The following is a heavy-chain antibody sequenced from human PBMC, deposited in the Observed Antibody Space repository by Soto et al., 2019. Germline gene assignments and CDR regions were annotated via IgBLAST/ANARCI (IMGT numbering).Heavy chain of an antibody. J-gene: IGHJ3*01. D-gene: IGHD3-22*01. CDR3: ARPYYYHSSGRPGAFDL. CDR1: GYSFTSYW. CDR2: IYPGDSDT. Sequence: GESMKISCKGSGYSFTSYWIGWVRQMPGKVLEWMGIIYPGDSDTRYSPSFQGQVTISADKSISTAYLQWSSLKAPDTAMYYCARPYYYHSSGRPGAFDLWGQGXMVTVSS. V-gene: IGHV5-51*01.